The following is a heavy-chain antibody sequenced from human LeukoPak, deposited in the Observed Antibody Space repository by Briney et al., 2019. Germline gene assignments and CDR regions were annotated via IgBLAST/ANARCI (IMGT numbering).Heavy chain of an antibody. CDR3: AKVLSGNLWFGELWGFYFDY. Sequence: GGSLRLSCAASGFTFSSYAMSCVRQAPGKGLEWVSAISGSGGSTYYADSVKGRFTISRDNSKNTLYLQMNSLRAEDTAVYYCAKVLSGNLWFGELWGFYFDYWGQGTLVTVSS. D-gene: IGHD3-10*01. CDR1: GFTFSSYA. V-gene: IGHV3-23*01. J-gene: IGHJ4*02. CDR2: ISGSGGST.